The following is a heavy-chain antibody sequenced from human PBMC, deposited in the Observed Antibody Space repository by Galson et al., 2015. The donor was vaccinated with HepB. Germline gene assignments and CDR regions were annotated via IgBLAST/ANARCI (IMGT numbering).Heavy chain of an antibody. D-gene: IGHD3-3*01. Sequence: SVKVSCKASGYTFTSYGISWVRQAPGQGLEWMGGIIPILGIANYAQKFQGRVTITADKSTSTAYMELSSLRSEDTAVYYCAVYDFWSGSSPEYYYYYMDVWGKGTTVTVSS. CDR2: IIPILGIA. V-gene: IGHV1-69*10. J-gene: IGHJ6*03. CDR3: AVYDFWSGSSPEYYYYYMDV. CDR1: GYTFTSYG.